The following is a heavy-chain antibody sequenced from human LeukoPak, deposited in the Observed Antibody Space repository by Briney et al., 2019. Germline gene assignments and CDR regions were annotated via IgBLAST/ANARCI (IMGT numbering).Heavy chain of an antibody. CDR3: ARGYSYGPLYYYYYMDV. J-gene: IGHJ6*03. Sequence: SETLSLTCTVSGYSISSGYYWGWIRQPPGKGLEWIGSIYHSGSTYYNPSLKSRVTISVDTSKNQFSLKLSSVTAADTAVYYCARGYSYGPLYYYYYMDVWGKGTTVTISS. CDR2: IYHSGST. V-gene: IGHV4-38-2*02. CDR1: GYSISSGYY. D-gene: IGHD5-18*01.